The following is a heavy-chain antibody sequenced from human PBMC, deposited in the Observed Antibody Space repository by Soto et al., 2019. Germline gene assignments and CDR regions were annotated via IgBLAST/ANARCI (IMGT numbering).Heavy chain of an antibody. CDR2: LSRGGRGT. CDR3: ARDGQYRSDGFDI. V-gene: IGHV3-23*01. J-gene: IGHJ3*02. CDR1: GFTYSSHG. D-gene: IGHD5-12*01. Sequence: EAQLLESGGELIQPGGSLRLSCAASGFTYSSHGMSWVSQAPGKGREWIAGLSRGGRGTYYADSVKGRFTISRDNSKNTLDLIMTSLRVEDTALYYCARDGQYRSDGFDIWGQGTMVTVSS.